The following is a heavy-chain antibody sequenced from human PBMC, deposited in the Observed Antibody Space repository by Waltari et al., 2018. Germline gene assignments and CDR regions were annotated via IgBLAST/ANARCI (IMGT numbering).Heavy chain of an antibody. CDR3: ARDDSSGWTFDY. CDR2: IYTSGGT. Sequence: QVQLQESGPGLVKPSQTLSLTCTVSGGSINSGNYYWNWIRQPAGKGLAGIRRIYTSGGTNYHPSLKSRVTISVDTSKNQFSLKLSSVTAADTAVYYCARDDSSGWTFDYWGQGTLVTVSS. D-gene: IGHD6-19*01. J-gene: IGHJ4*02. V-gene: IGHV4-61*02. CDR1: GGSINSGNYY.